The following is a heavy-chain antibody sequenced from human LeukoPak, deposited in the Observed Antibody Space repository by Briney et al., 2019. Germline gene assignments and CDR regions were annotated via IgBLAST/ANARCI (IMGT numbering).Heavy chain of an antibody. V-gene: IGHV4-61*02. CDR2: IYTSGST. D-gene: IGHD3-22*01. Sequence: PSETLSLTCTVSGGSISSGSYYWSWIRQPAGKGLEWIGRIYTSGSTNYNPSLKSRVTISVDTSKNQFSLKLSSVTAADTPVYYCARALYYYDSSGYYNAFDIWGQGTMVTVSS. CDR1: GGSISSGSYY. CDR3: ARALYYYDSSGYYNAFDI. J-gene: IGHJ3*02.